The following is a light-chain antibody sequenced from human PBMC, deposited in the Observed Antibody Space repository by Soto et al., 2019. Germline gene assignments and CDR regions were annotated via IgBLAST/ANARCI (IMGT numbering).Light chain of an antibody. CDR3: QQYTNWPQYT. CDR2: GAS. V-gene: IGKV3-15*01. CDR1: ENVGTS. Sequence: EITMTQVPATLSVFPGERATLSCRASENVGTSSAWYQQKPGQSPRLLIYGASTRATGVPARFSGGGSGTEFTLTISYLQSEDFAVYYCQQYTNWPQYTFGQGTTLEIK. J-gene: IGKJ2*01.